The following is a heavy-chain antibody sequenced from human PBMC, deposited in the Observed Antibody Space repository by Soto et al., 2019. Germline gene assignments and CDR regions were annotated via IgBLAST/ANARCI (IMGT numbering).Heavy chain of an antibody. CDR3: ARDQVMDTAMANAPYYYYGMDV. V-gene: IGHV1-2*02. CDR2: INPNSGGT. CDR1: GYTFTGYY. Sequence: QVQLVQSGAEVKKPGASVKVSCKASGYTFTGYYMHWVRQAPGQGLEWMGWINPNSGGTNYAQKFQGRVTMTKETYISTAYIAVSRLRSDDTAVYYCARDQVMDTAMANAPYYYYGMDVWGQGTTVTVSS. D-gene: IGHD5-18*01. J-gene: IGHJ6*02.